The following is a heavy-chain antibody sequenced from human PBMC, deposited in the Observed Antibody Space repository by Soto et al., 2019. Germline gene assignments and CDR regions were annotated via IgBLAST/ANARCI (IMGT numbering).Heavy chain of an antibody. J-gene: IGHJ4*02. CDR2: ISAYNGNT. D-gene: IGHD2-2*01. V-gene: IGHV1-18*01. CDR3: ARVGCISTSCYVFPSYRIHDY. CDR1: GYTFTSYG. Sequence: QVQLVQSGAEVKKPGASVKVSCKASGYTFTSYGISWVRQAPGQGLEWMGWISAYNGNTNYAQKLQGRVTMTTDTSTRTAYMELRSLRSDDTAVYYCARVGCISTSCYVFPSYRIHDYWGQGTLVTVSS.